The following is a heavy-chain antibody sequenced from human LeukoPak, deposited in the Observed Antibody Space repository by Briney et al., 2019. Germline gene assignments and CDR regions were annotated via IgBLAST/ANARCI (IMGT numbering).Heavy chain of an antibody. CDR3: ARGGDYGDYGSPHDY. V-gene: IGHV1-18*01. J-gene: IGHJ4*02. CDR2: ISAYNGNT. CDR1: GYTFTSYD. Sequence: ASVKVSCKTSGYTFTSYDITWVRQAPGQGLEWMGWISAYNGNTNYAQKFQGRVTMTTDISTNTAYMELMSLRSDDTAVYYCARGGDYGDYGSPHDYWGQGTLVIVSS. D-gene: IGHD4-17*01.